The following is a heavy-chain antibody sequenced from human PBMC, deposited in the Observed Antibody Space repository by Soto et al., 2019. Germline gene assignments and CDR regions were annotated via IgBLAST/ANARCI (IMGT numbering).Heavy chain of an antibody. V-gene: IGHV3-23*01. J-gene: IGHJ4*02. CDR2: IGDSQGGT. CDR1: GFTVTTYG. D-gene: IGHD3-16*02. Sequence: EVQLLESGGGLVQPGGSLRLSCTVSGFTVTTYGMSWLRQAPGKGLEWVSGIGDSQGGTYYAASAKGRFTISGDTSNNKXXXXXXXXXXXXXXXXXXXXXXXXPGVWGSYRHRIYFEYWGRGTLVTVSS. CDR3: XXXXXXPGVWGSYRHRIYFEY.